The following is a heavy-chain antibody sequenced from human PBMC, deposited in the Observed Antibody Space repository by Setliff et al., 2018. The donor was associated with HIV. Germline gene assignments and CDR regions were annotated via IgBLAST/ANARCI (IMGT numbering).Heavy chain of an antibody. Sequence: GGSLRLSCAASGFTFSNYAMSWVRQAPGKGLEWVSGINWNGGSTGYADSVKGRFTISRDNAKNSLYLQMNSLRAEDTAVYYCAGESSIAVAEYFQHWGQGTLVTV. CDR2: INWNGGST. CDR3: AGESSIAVAEYFQH. CDR1: GFTFSNYA. D-gene: IGHD6-19*01. V-gene: IGHV3-20*04. J-gene: IGHJ1*01.